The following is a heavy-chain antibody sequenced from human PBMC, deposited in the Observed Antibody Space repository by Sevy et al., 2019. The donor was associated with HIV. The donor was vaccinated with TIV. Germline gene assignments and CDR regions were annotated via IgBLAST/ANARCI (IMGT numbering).Heavy chain of an antibody. CDR3: TRAMYYHDSGSYYGMDV. D-gene: IGHD3-10*01. V-gene: IGHV3-49*03. CDR1: GFNLGDYV. J-gene: IGHJ6*02. Sequence: GGSLRLSCRASGFNLGDYVMSWFRQAPGKGLDWVGFIRSKAYGETSEYAASVKGRVTISREDSKGIAYLQMNRLKTEDTGRYYCTRAMYYHDSGSYYGMDVWGQGTTVTVS. CDR2: IRSKAYGETS.